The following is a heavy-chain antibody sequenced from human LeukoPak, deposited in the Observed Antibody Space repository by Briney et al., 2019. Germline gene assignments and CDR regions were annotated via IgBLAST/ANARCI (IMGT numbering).Heavy chain of an antibody. CDR3: AKDRESATVTYYFDY. V-gene: IGHV3-23*01. J-gene: IGHJ4*02. Sequence: GGSLRLSCAASGFTFSSYAMSWVRQAPGKGLEWVSAISGSGGSTYYADSVKGRFTISRDNSKNTLYLQMNSLRAEDTAVYYCAKDRESATVTYYFDYWGQGTLVTVSS. D-gene: IGHD4-17*01. CDR1: GFTFSSYA. CDR2: ISGSGGST.